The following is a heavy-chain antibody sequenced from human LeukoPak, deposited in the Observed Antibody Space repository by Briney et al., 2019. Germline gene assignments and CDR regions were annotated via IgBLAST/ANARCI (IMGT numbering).Heavy chain of an antibody. V-gene: IGHV3-23*01. CDR2: ISGSGGST. D-gene: IGHD3-22*01. Sequence: GGSLRLSCAASGFTFSSYAMSWVSQAPGKGLEWVSAISGSGGSTYYADSVKGRFTISRDNSKNTLYLQMNSLRAEDTAVYYCAKDSELRYYYDSSGSFDYWGQGTLATVSS. CDR3: AKDSELRYYYDSSGSFDY. J-gene: IGHJ4*02. CDR1: GFTFSSYA.